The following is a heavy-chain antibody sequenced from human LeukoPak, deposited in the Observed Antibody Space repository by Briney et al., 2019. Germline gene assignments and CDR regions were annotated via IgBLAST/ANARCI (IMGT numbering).Heavy chain of an antibody. CDR3: AKVQYGGYLVPPDY. CDR1: GFTFSSFG. Sequence: PGGSLRLSCAASGFTFSSFGMHWVRHAPGKGVECVAFIRCNGSNKYYADSVRGRFTISRDNSKNTLLLQMKSLRAEAPAVYYCAKVQYGGYLVPPDYWGQGTLVTVSS. J-gene: IGHJ4*02. D-gene: IGHD5-12*01. CDR2: IRCNGSNK. V-gene: IGHV3-30*02.